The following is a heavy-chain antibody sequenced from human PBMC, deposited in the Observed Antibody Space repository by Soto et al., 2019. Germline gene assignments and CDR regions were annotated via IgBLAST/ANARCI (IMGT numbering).Heavy chain of an antibody. CDR2: IYSGGST. CDR1: GFTVSSNY. V-gene: IGHV3-66*01. CDR3: ARTFGVYSNYSYYYYMDV. Sequence: EVQLVESGGGLVQPGGSLRLSCAASGFTVSSNYMSWVRQAPGKGLEWVSGIYSGGSTYYADSVKGRFTISRDNSKNTLYLQMNSLRAEDTAVYYCARTFGVYSNYSYYYYMDVWGKGTTVTVSS. D-gene: IGHD4-4*01. J-gene: IGHJ6*03.